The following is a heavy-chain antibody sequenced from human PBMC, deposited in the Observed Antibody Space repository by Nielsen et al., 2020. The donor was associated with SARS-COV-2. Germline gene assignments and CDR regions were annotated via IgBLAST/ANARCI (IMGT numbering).Heavy chain of an antibody. V-gene: IGHV3-23*01. D-gene: IGHD3-22*01. Sequence: GVLKLSCAASGFTFSSYAMSWVRQAPGKGLEWVSAIRGSGGSTYYADSVKGRFTISRDNSKNTLYLQMNSLRAEDTAVYYCAKSHQNRYYDSSGYWDYWGQGTLVTVSS. CDR3: AKSHQNRYYDSSGYWDY. CDR1: GFTFSSYA. CDR2: IRGSGGST. J-gene: IGHJ4*02.